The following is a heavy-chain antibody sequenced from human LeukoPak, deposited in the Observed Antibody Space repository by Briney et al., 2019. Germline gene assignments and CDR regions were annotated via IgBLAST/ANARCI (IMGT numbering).Heavy chain of an antibody. D-gene: IGHD3-22*01. CDR2: ICNGVTTL. CDR1: GFTFRDFY. J-gene: IGHJ4*02. Sequence: PGGSLRLSCVASGFTFRDFYMTCIRPTPGKGLERRSSICNGVTTLSYAESMQGQFTISRDNSKNSLYLQMYSLRAADTAVYYWPRARGGSDGFGYYSVWYFDSGGQGTQVTVSS. CDR3: PRARGGSDGFGYYSVWYFDS. V-gene: IGHV3-11*01.